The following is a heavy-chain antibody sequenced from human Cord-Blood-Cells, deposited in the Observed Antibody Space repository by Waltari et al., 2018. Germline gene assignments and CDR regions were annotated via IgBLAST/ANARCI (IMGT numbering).Heavy chain of an antibody. Sequence: QVQLQESGPGLVKPSETLSLTCTVSGGSISSYYWSWTRQPPGKGLEWIGYIYYSGSTNYTPSLKSRVTISVDTSKNQFSLKLSSVTAADTAVYYCARRETGYSSSWYWYFDLWGRGTLVTVSS. V-gene: IGHV4-59*08. CDR3: ARRETGYSSSWYWYFDL. CDR2: IYYSGST. CDR1: GGSISSYY. D-gene: IGHD6-13*01. J-gene: IGHJ2*01.